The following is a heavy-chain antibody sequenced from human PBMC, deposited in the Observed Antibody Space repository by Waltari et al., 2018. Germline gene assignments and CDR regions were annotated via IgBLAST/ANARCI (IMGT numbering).Heavy chain of an antibody. D-gene: IGHD6-19*01. Sequence: EVQMVESGGGLVQPGGSLRLSCAASGFTFSVFSMNWVRQAPGKGLEYVAAFSRDGVTTYYADSVKGRFTISRDNSKNTLYLQMGSLRADDTAVYYCARIDGSGWYGSWGQGTLVTVSS. CDR3: ARIDGSGWYGS. CDR2: FSRDGVTT. J-gene: IGHJ4*02. V-gene: IGHV3-64*07. CDR1: GFTFSVFS.